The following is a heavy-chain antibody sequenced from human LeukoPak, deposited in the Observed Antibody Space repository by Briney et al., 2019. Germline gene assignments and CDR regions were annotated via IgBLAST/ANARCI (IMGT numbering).Heavy chain of an antibody. CDR1: GYTFTSYD. CDR3: ARGPLTTEVTETGVDFDY. D-gene: IGHD4-23*01. J-gene: IGHJ4*02. V-gene: IGHV1-8*01. Sequence: GASVTVSCKASGYTFTSYDINWVRQATGEGLEWMGWMNPNSGNTGYAQKFQGRVTMTRNTSISTAYMELSSLRSEDTAVYYCARGPLTTEVTETGVDFDYWGQGTLVTVSS. CDR2: MNPNSGNT.